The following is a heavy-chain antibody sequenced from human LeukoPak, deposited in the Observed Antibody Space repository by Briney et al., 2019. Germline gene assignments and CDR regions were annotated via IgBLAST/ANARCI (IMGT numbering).Heavy chain of an antibody. CDR3: ARELRFLEWLSPDWFDP. Sequence: SETLSLTYSGSFSGYYWSWIRQSPGQGLEWIGEINHSGSTNYNPSLKSRITISLDTSKNQFSLKLNSVTAADTALYYCARELRFLEWLSPDWFDPWGQGTLVTVSS. J-gene: IGHJ5*02. CDR1: SGSFSGYY. CDR2: INHSGST. D-gene: IGHD3-3*01. V-gene: IGHV4-34*01.